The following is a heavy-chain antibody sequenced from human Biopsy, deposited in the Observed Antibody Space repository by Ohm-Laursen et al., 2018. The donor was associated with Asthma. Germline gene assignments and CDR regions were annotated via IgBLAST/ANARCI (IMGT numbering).Heavy chain of an antibody. CDR3: VRAVRNEQWLAPFDY. J-gene: IGHJ4*02. Sequence: PGTLSLTCSVYGGSISSFYWSWTRQSPEKGLEWMGYVYWTGSTNYNPSLKSRITMSVDTSKNRMFLELTSVTAADTAIYYCVRAVRNEQWLAPFDYWGQGKPVTVSS. CDR1: GGSISSFY. D-gene: IGHD6-19*01. CDR2: VYWTGST. V-gene: IGHV4-59*01.